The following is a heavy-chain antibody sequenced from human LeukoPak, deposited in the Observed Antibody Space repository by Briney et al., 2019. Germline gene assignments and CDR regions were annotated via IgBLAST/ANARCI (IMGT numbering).Heavy chain of an antibody. Sequence: ASVKVSCKASGYTFTGYYMHWVRQAPGQGLEWMGWINPNSGGTSYAQKFQGRVTMTRDTSISTAYMELSRLRSDDTAVYYCARDNTMVRGVHDYWGQGTLVTVSS. V-gene: IGHV1-2*02. D-gene: IGHD3-10*01. CDR1: GYTFTGYY. CDR3: ARDNTMVRGVHDY. J-gene: IGHJ4*02. CDR2: INPNSGGT.